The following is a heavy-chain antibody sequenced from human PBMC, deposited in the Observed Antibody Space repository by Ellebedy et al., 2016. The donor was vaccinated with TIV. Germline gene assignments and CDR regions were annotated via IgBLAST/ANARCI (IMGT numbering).Heavy chain of an antibody. J-gene: IGHJ6*02. CDR3: ARLIVVVTAIPYGMDV. CDR1: GHTFRGSY. Sequence: ASVKVSCKASGHTFRGSYIHWVRQAPGQGLEWMGWINPNSGDTNFAQKFQGRVTMTRDTTISTAYMELSRLRSDDTAVYYCARLIVVVTAIPYGMDVWGQGTTVTVSS. CDR2: INPNSGDT. V-gene: IGHV1-2*02. D-gene: IGHD2-21*02.